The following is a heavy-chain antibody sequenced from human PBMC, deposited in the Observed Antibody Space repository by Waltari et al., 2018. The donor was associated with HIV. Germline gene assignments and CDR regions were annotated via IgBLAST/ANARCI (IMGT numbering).Heavy chain of an antibody. V-gene: IGHV1-3*01. D-gene: IGHD3-9*01. Sequence: QVQLVQSEAEVKKPGASVMVSCKASGYTFTSYAMHWVRQAPGQRLEWMGWINAGNGNTKYSQKFQGIVTITRDTSASTAYMELSSLRSEDTAVYYCARDRELRYFDWLSPEGMDVWGQGTTVTVSS. CDR3: ARDRELRYFDWLSPEGMDV. CDR1: GYTFTSYA. CDR2: INAGNGNT. J-gene: IGHJ6*02.